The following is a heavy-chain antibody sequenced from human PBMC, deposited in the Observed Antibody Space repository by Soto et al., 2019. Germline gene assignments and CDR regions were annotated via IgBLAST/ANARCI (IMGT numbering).Heavy chain of an antibody. CDR3: ARGYNWNGNGERPPVVSHYYYGMDV. J-gene: IGHJ6*02. CDR2: INPNSGGT. V-gene: IGHV1-2*04. D-gene: IGHD1-1*01. Sequence: QVQLVQSGAEVKKPGASVKVSCKASGYTFTGYYMHWVRQAPGQGLEWMGWINPNSGGTNYAQKFQGWVTMTRDTSISTAYMELSRLRSDDTAVYYCARGYNWNGNGERPPVVSHYYYGMDVWGQGTTVTVSS. CDR1: GYTFTGYY.